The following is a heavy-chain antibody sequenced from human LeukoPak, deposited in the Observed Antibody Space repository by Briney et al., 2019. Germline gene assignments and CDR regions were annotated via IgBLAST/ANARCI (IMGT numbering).Heavy chain of an antibody. CDR3: TAGLGKSDFDY. D-gene: IGHD7-27*01. J-gene: IGHJ4*02. CDR1: GFSFTDAW. V-gene: IGHV3-15*01. CDR2: IKSKTDGGTT. Sequence: GGSLRLSCAASGFSFTDAWMSWVRQAPGKGLEWVARIKSKTDGGTTDYAAPVKGRFTISTDDSKNTLYLQMNSLKTEDTAVYYCTAGLGKSDFDYWGQGTLVTVSS.